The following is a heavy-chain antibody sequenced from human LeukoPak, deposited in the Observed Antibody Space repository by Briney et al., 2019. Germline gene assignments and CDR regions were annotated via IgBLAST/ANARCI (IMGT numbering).Heavy chain of an antibody. CDR1: GFTFSSYG. V-gene: IGHV3-30*02. D-gene: IGHD2-2*01. Sequence: GGSLRLSCAASGFTFSSYGVHWVRQAPGKGLEWVACIRYDGSNKYYADSVKGRFTISRDNSKNTLYLQMNSLRAEDTAVYYCAKIRSNLGYCSSTSCRGDAFDIWGQGTMVTVSS. CDR3: AKIRSNLGYCSSTSCRGDAFDI. J-gene: IGHJ3*02. CDR2: IRYDGSNK.